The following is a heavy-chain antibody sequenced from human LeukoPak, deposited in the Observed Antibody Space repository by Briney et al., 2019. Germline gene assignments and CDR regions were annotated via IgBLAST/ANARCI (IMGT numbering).Heavy chain of an antibody. Sequence: GGSLRLSCAASGFTFSSYAMSWVRQAPGKGLEWVSAISGSGGSTYYADSVKGRFTISRDNSKNALYLQMNSLRAEDMAVYYCAKDHDHGTDYWGQGTLVTVSS. V-gene: IGHV3-23*01. D-gene: IGHD1-14*01. CDR1: GFTFSSYA. CDR3: AKDHDHGTDY. J-gene: IGHJ4*02. CDR2: ISGSGGST.